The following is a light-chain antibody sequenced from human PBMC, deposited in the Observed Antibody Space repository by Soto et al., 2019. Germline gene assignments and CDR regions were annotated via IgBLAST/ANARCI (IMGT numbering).Light chain of an antibody. V-gene: IGLV2-14*01. CDR1: SSDVGGYNY. Sequence: QSALTQPASVSGSPGQSITISCTGTSSDVGGYNYVSWYQQHPGKAPKLMIYDVSNRPSGGANRFSGSKSGNTASLTISGLQAEDEADYYCSSYTSSSLGVFGTGTQLTVL. J-gene: IGLJ1*01. CDR3: SSYTSSSLGV. CDR2: DVS.